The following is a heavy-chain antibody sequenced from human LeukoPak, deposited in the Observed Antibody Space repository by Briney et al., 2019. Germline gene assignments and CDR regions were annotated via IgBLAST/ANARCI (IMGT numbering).Heavy chain of an antibody. V-gene: IGHV4-4*07. CDR2: LYTSGIT. J-gene: IGHJ5*02. Sequence: SETLSLTCAVYGGSFSGHYWSWIRQPAGKGLEWIGRLYTSGITNYNPSLKSRVTISVDTSKNQFSLKLSSVTAADTAVYYCARDGSSMGFDPWGQGTLVTVSS. CDR1: GGSFSGHY. D-gene: IGHD2-8*01. CDR3: ARDGSSMGFDP.